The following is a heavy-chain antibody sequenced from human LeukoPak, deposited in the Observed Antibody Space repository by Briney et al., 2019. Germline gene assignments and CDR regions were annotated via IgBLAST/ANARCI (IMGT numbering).Heavy chain of an antibody. CDR3: ANDRRYSYGPTDY. V-gene: IGHV3-23*01. Sequence: PGGSLRLSCAASGFTFSSYAMSWVRQAPGKGLEWVSAISGSGGSTYYADSVKGRFTISRDNSKNTLYLQMNSLRAEDTAVYYCANDRRYSYGPTDYWGQGTLVTVSS. CDR2: ISGSGGST. D-gene: IGHD5-18*01. J-gene: IGHJ4*02. CDR1: GFTFSSYA.